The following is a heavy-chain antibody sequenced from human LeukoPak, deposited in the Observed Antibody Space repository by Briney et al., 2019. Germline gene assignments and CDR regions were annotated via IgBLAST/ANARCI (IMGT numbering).Heavy chain of an antibody. Sequence: GGSLRLSCAASGFTFSNYEMNWVRQAPGKGLEWVSYISNSGSIIYYADSVRGRFTISRDNAKNSLYLQMNSLRAEDTAVYYCARELMGLTMIVVVNPIDYWGQGTLVTVSS. V-gene: IGHV3-48*03. J-gene: IGHJ4*02. D-gene: IGHD3-22*01. CDR1: GFTFSNYE. CDR3: ARELMGLTMIVVVNPIDY. CDR2: ISNSGSII.